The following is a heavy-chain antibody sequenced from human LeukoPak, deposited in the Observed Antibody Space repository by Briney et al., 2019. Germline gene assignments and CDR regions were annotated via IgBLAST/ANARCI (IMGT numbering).Heavy chain of an antibody. D-gene: IGHD1-1*01. J-gene: IGHJ6*03. CDR3: ARVSWFPGTSYYYMDV. CDR2: IHDSGTT. V-gene: IGHV4-61*01. Sequence: SETLSLTCTVSGFSISSAYYWGWIRQPPGKGLEWFGYIHDSGTTNYNPSLKSRVTISVDTSKNQFSLKVSSVTAADTAVYYCARVSWFPGTSYYYMDVWGKGTTVTVSS. CDR1: GFSISSAYY.